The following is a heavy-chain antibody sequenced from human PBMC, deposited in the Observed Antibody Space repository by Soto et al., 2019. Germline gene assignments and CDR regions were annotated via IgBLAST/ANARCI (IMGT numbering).Heavy chain of an antibody. CDR2: ISNHGGST. CDR3: AKTIDSPWHFDC. Sequence: PGGSLRLSCAASGFTFSSYAMTWVRQAPGKGLEWVSGISNHGGSTYYADSVNGRFTISRDNSKNILYLQMNSLRAEDTAIYYCAKTIDSPWHFDCWGLGTLVTVSS. V-gene: IGHV3-23*01. J-gene: IGHJ4*02. D-gene: IGHD2-15*01. CDR1: GFTFSSYA.